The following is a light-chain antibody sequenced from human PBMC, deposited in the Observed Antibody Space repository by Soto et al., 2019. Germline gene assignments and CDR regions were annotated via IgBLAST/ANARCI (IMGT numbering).Light chain of an antibody. J-gene: IGKJ1*01. CDR3: MQALQTPT. Sequence: DIVMTQSPLSLSVTPGEPASISCRSSQSLLHSNGYNYLDWYLQKPGQSPQVLIYVGSNRASGVPDRFSGSGSGTDFTLKISRVEAVDVGVYYCMQALQTPTFGQGTKVEIK. CDR1: QSLLHSNGYNY. CDR2: VGS. V-gene: IGKV2-28*01.